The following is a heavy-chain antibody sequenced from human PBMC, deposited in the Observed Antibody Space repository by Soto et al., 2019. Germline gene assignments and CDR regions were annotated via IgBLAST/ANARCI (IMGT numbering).Heavy chain of an antibody. CDR1: GGSINTCY. CDR2: IFSSGST. D-gene: IGHD5-12*01. Sequence: PSETLSLPCSFSGGSINTCYWSWVLHPAGKGLEWIGRIFSSGSTSFNPSLESRVAMSVDTSKNHFSLNLSSVTAADMAVYYCAREGSYSAYNFAHGIQLWSFDFWGQGALVTAPQ. V-gene: IGHV4-4*07. J-gene: IGHJ4*02. CDR3: AREGSYSAYNFAHGIQLWSFDF.